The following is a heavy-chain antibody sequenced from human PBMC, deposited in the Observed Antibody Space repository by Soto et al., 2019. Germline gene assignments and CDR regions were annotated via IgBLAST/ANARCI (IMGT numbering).Heavy chain of an antibody. CDR3: AKEDDFCNYFDY. CDR2: ISYDGSNK. J-gene: IGHJ4*02. CDR1: GFTFSSYG. Sequence: QVQLVESGGGVVQPGRSLRLSCAASGFTFSSYGMHWVRQAPGKGLEWVAVISYDGSNKYYADSVKGRFTISRDNSKNTLYLQMNSLRAEDTAAYYCAKEDDFCNYFDYWGQGTLVTVSS. V-gene: IGHV3-30*18. D-gene: IGHD3-3*01.